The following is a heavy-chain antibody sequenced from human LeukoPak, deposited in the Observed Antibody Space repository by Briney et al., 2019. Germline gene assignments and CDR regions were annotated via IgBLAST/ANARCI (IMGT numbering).Heavy chain of an antibody. V-gene: IGHV4-31*11. D-gene: IGHD5-24*01. CDR2: ISHSGTS. CDR1: GGSLSSGGYF. Sequence: PSETLSLTCAVSGGSLSSGGYFWGWIRQYPGKGLEWIGCISHSGTSYYNPSLKSRVTISVDTSRNQFSLELSSVTAADTAVYFCGRERRDGHNYSDFWGQGALVTVSS. CDR3: GRERRDGHNYSDF. J-gene: IGHJ4*02.